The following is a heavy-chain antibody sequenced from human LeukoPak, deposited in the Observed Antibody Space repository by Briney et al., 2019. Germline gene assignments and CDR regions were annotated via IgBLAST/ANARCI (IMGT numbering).Heavy chain of an antibody. CDR1: GFTFSSYS. CDR3: ARGGYSSSWYRGDYFDY. V-gene: IGHV3-48*04. Sequence: PGGSLRLSCAASGFTFSSYSMNWVRQAPGKGLEWVSYISSSGSTIYYADSVKGRFIISRDNAKNSLYLQMNSLRAEDTAVYYCARGGYSSSWYRGDYFDYWGQGTLVTVSS. J-gene: IGHJ4*02. D-gene: IGHD6-13*01. CDR2: ISSSGSTI.